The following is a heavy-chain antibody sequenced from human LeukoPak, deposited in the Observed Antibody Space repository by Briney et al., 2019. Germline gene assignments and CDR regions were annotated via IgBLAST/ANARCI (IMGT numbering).Heavy chain of an antibody. D-gene: IGHD5-18*01. CDR1: GYSFTSYW. V-gene: IGHV5-51*01. CDR2: IYPGDSDT. J-gene: IGHJ4*02. CDR3: ARRGEAMDPFDY. Sequence: LGESLKISCKGSGYSFTSYWIGWVRQMPGKGLEWMGIIYPGDSDTRYSPSFQGQVTISADKSINTAYLQWSSLKVSDTAIYYCARRGEAMDPFDYWGQGTLVTVSS.